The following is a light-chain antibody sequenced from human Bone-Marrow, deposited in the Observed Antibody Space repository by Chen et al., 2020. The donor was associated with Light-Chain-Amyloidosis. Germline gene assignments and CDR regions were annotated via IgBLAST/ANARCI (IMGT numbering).Light chain of an antibody. V-gene: IGLV1-40*01. CDR2: GNS. CDR3: QSYDSSLSGVV. Sequence: QSVLTQPPSVSGAPGQRVTISCTGSSSNIGAGHDVHWYQQLPGTAPKPLIYGNSNRPSGVPDRFSGSKSGTSASLAITGLQAEDEADYYCQSYDSSLSGVVFGGGTKLTVL. CDR1: SSNIGAGHD. J-gene: IGLJ2*01.